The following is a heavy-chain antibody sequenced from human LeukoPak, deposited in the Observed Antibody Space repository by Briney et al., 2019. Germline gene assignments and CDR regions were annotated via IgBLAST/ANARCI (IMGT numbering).Heavy chain of an antibody. CDR1: GFTFSDYY. CDR2: ISSSSSYT. D-gene: IGHD3-9*01. V-gene: IGHV3-11*06. Sequence: GGSLRLSCAASGFTFSDYYMSWIRQAPGKGLEWVSYISSSSSYTNYADSVKDRFTISRDNAKNSLYLQMNSLRAEDTAVYYCASGGYYNPFDHWGQGTLVTVSS. J-gene: IGHJ4*02. CDR3: ASGGYYNPFDH.